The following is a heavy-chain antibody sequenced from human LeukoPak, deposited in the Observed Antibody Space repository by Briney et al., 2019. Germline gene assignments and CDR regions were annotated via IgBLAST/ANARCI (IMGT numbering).Heavy chain of an antibody. V-gene: IGHV4-59*08. J-gene: IGHJ3*02. Sequence: PSETLSLTCTVSGGSISSYYWSWIRQPPGKGLEWIGNIYYSGSTNYNPSLKSRVTISVDTSKNQFSLKLSSVTAADTAVYYCARRGGAFDIWGQGTMVTVSS. CDR3: ARRGGAFDI. D-gene: IGHD3-10*01. CDR2: IYYSGST. CDR1: GGSISSYY.